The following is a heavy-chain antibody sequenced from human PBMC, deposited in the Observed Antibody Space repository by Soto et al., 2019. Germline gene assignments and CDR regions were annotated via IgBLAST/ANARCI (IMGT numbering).Heavy chain of an antibody. D-gene: IGHD6-19*01. V-gene: IGHV6-1*01. J-gene: IGHJ4*02. CDR2: TYFRSEWYN. CDR3: ARDGGSSGWIDY. CDR1: GDSVSSSSAA. Sequence: SQTLSLTCVISGDSVSSSSAAWSWIRQSPSRGLEWLGRTYFRSEWYNDYAVSAKSRITFNADTSTNQFSLQLNSVTPEDTAVYYCARDGGSSGWIDYWGQGTLVTVSS.